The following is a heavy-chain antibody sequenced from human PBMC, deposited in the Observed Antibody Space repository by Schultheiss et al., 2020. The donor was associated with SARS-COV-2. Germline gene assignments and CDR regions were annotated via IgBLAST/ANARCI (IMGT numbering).Heavy chain of an antibody. CDR2: TRNKANSYTT. V-gene: IGHV3-72*01. CDR1: GFTFGDYA. Sequence: GGSLRLSCTASGFTFGDYAMSWFRQAPGKGLEWVGRTRNKANSYTTEYAASVKGRFTISRDDSKNSLYLQMNSLKTEDTAVYYCARSAPTGGMDVWGQGTTVTVSS. CDR3: ARSAPTGGMDV. D-gene: IGHD1-14*01. J-gene: IGHJ6*02.